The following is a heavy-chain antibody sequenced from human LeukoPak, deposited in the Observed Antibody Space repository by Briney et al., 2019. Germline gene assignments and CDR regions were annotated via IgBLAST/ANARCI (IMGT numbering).Heavy chain of an antibody. J-gene: IGHJ5*02. CDR1: GFTFSSYW. CDR2: INSDGSNT. Sequence: GGSLRLSCAASGFTFSSYWMHWVRQAPGKGLVWVSRINSDGSNTSYADSVKGRFTISRDNAKNTLYLQMNSLRAEDTAVYYCASNPDEYYYDSSGYYESWGQGTLVTVSS. CDR3: ASNPDEYYYDSSGYYES. D-gene: IGHD3-22*01. V-gene: IGHV3-74*01.